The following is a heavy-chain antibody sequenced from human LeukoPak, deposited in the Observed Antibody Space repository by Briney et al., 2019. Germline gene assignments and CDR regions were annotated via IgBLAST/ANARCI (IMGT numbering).Heavy chain of an antibody. D-gene: IGHD3-22*01. V-gene: IGHV4-31*03. CDR3: ARYYYDSSGYADAFDI. CDR2: IYYSGST. J-gene: IGHJ3*02. Sequence: SQTLSLACTVSGGSISSGGYYWSWIRQHPGKGPEWIGYIYYSGSTYYNPSLKSRVTISVDTSKNQFSLKLSSVTAADTAVYYCARYYYDSSGYADAFDIWGQGTMVTVSS. CDR1: GGSISSGGYY.